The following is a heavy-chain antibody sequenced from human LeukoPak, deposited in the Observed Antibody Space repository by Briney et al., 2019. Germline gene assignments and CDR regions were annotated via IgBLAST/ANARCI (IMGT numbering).Heavy chain of an antibody. J-gene: IGHJ3*01. CDR2: TSDRGDYT. V-gene: IGHV3-23*01. Sequence: GGSLRLSCAASGFTFTSYSMSWVRQAPGKGLEWVSGTSDRGDYTYYADSVKGRFTISRDNSKNTLYLQMNGLRAEDTAVYYCAKGALRWGQGTMVTVSS. CDR1: GFTFTSYS. CDR3: AKGALR.